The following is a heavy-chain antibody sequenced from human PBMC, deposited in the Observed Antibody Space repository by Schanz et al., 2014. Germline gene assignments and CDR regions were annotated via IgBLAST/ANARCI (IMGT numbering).Heavy chain of an antibody. CDR2: IRGSGGST. Sequence: VKLVESGGGVVQPGRSLRVSCVASGFSFSDEGMHWVRQAPGKGLEWVSCIRGSGGSTLYADSVRGRFTISRDNSRNTLYLQMNSLRAEDTAVYYCAKDFTGSGIFFNSWGQGTLVSVSS. V-gene: IGHV3-23*04. CDR1: GFSFSDEG. CDR3: AKDFTGSGIFFNS. J-gene: IGHJ5*01. D-gene: IGHD3-10*01.